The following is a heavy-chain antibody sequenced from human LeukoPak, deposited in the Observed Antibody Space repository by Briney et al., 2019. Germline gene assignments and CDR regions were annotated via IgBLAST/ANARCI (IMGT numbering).Heavy chain of an antibody. CDR3: ASHSRHYYDSSGIDY. Sequence: TGGSLRLSCAASGFTFSSYAMSWVRQAPGKGLEWVSAISGSGGSTYYADSVKGRFTISRDNSKNTLYLQMNSLRAEDTAVYYCASHSRHYYDSSGIDYWGQGTLVTVSS. CDR2: ISGSGGST. D-gene: IGHD3-22*01. CDR1: GFTFSSYA. V-gene: IGHV3-23*01. J-gene: IGHJ4*02.